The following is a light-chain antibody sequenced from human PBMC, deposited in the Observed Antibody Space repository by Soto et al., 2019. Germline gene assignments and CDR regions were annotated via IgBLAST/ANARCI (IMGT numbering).Light chain of an antibody. CDR1: SSNIASGY. CDR2: VNN. Sequence: QSVLTQPPSVSAAPGQKVTISCSGSSSNIASGYVSWYQQLPGTAPKLLIFVNNERPSGIPDRFSGSKSGTSATLGITGLQTGDEADYYCGTWDSSLYAVVFGGGTKVTVL. V-gene: IGLV1-51*01. CDR3: GTWDSSLYAVV. J-gene: IGLJ3*02.